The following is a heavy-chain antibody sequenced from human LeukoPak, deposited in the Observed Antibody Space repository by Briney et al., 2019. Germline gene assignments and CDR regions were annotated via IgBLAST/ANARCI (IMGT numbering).Heavy chain of an antibody. Sequence: PGGSLRLSCAASGFTVSSNYMSWVRQAPGKGLEWVSVIYSGGSTYYADSVKGRFTISRDNSKNTLYLQMNSLRAEDTAVYHCARAMVDFKPDDYWGQGTLVTVSS. CDR1: GFTVSSNY. J-gene: IGHJ4*02. CDR3: ARAMVDFKPDDY. V-gene: IGHV3-66*02. CDR2: IYSGGST. D-gene: IGHD2-15*01.